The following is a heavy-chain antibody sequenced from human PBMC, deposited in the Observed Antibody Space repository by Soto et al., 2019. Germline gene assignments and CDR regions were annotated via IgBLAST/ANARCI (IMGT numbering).Heavy chain of an antibody. CDR3: ARRTPHPPLKLDP. J-gene: IGHJ5*02. CDR1: GGTFSSYA. CDR2: IIPIFGTA. D-gene: IGHD1-1*01. Sequence: ASVKVSCKASGGTFSSYAISWVRQAPGQGLEWMGGIIPIFGTANYAQKFQGRVTITADESTSTAYMELSSLRSEDTAVYYCARRTPHPPLKLDPWGQGTLVTSPQ. V-gene: IGHV1-69*13.